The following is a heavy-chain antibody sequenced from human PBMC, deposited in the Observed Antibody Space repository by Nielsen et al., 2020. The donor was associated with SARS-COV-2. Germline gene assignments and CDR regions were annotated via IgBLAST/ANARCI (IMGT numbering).Heavy chain of an antibody. D-gene: IGHD1-14*01. J-gene: IGHJ4*02. CDR3: AKENRDFDH. CDR1: GFTFSTYY. V-gene: IGHV3-30*02. Sequence: GGSLRLSCVASGFTFSTYYMHWVRQAPGRGLEWVAFIKNDGSDELYGDSVEGRFTISRDNSENTLYLQMNSLRPEDTAVYYCAKENRDFDHWGQGTLVTVSS. CDR2: IKNDGSDE.